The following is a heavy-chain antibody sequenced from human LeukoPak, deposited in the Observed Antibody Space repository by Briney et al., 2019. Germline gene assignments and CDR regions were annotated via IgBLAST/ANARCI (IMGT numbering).Heavy chain of an antibody. V-gene: IGHV3-53*01. CDR2: IYKDDRT. Sequence: PGGSLRLSCAASGLTVSSSSMNWVRQAPGKGLEWVAVIYKDDRTSYADSVRDRFAISRDNAKNTLFLQMNSLRAEDTAVYYCARVLAAVAFGDYHYVDVWGKGTSVTVSS. CDR3: ARVLAAVAFGDYHYVDV. D-gene: IGHD4-17*01. CDR1: GLTVSSSS. J-gene: IGHJ6*03.